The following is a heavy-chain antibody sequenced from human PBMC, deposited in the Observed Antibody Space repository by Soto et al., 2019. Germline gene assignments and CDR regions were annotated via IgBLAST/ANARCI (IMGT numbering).Heavy chain of an antibody. J-gene: IGHJ4*02. CDR1: GGSVSTTSSY. D-gene: IGHD3-22*01. V-gene: IGHV4-39*02. CDR3: ARIDSGGLDS. CDR2: VSYRGNT. Sequence: QLQLQESGPGLVKPSETLSLTCSVSGGSVSTTSSYWDWIRQPPGKGLEWIGSVSYRGNTYYSPSFKSRVTMSVDVSKNHFSLNLSSVTAADTAIYYCARIDSGGLDSWGQGILVTVSS.